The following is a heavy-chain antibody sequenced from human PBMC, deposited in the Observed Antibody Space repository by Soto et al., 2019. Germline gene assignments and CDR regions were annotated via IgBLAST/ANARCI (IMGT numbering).Heavy chain of an antibody. Sequence: GSRRLCGAASGFSLSSYSMNWVRQAPGKGLEWVSSISSSSSYIYYADSVKGRFTISRDNAKNSLYLQMNRLRAEDTAVYYCESDRALHSYYYGMDVWGQGTTVTVSS. D-gene: IGHD1-26*01. J-gene: IGHJ6*02. CDR2: ISSSSSYI. V-gene: IGHV3-21*01. CDR1: GFSLSSYS. CDR3: ESDRALHSYYYGMDV.